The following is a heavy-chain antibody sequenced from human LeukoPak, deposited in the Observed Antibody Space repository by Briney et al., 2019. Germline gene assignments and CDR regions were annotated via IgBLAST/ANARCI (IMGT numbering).Heavy chain of an antibody. CDR3: AREFLWFGEFGFTAFDI. CDR1: GFTFSSYG. CDR2: IWYDGSNK. D-gene: IGHD3-10*01. Sequence: GGSLRLSCAASGFTFSSYGMHWVRQAPGKGLEWVAVIWYDGSNKYYADSVKGRFTISRDNSKNTLYLQMNSLRAEDTAVYYCAREFLWFGEFGFTAFDIWGQGTMVTVTS. V-gene: IGHV3-33*01. J-gene: IGHJ3*02.